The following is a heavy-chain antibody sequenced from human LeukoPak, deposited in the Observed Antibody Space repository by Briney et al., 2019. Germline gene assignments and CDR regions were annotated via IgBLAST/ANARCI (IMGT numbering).Heavy chain of an antibody. CDR2: IYSGGTT. D-gene: IGHD3-10*01. Sequence: GGSLRLSCAASGFTVSSNYMSWVRQAPGMGLEWVSVIYSGGTTYYADSVKGRFTISRDNAKNTLFLQMNSLRGEDKALYYCAKDLGSGDKGLFDYWGQGTLVTVSS. CDR3: AKDLGSGDKGLFDY. J-gene: IGHJ4*02. V-gene: IGHV3-53*05. CDR1: GFTVSSNY.